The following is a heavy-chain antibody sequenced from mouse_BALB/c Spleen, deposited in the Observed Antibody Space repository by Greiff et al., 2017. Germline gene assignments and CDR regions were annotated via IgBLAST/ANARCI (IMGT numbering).Heavy chain of an antibody. V-gene: IGHV7-3*02. CDR1: GFTFTDYY. Sequence: DVQLVESGGGLVQPGGSLRLSCATSGFTFTDYYMSWVRQPPGKALEWLGFIRNKANGYTTEYSASVKGRFTISRDNSQSILYLQMNTLRAEDSATYYCARDGGDYWGQGTTLTVSS. CDR3: ARDGGDY. CDR2: IRNKANGYTT. J-gene: IGHJ2*01.